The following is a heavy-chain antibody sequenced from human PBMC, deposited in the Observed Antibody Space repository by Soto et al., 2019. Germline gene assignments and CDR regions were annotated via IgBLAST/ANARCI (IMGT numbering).Heavy chain of an antibody. CDR3: ARLKAYLYYYGSGSSWFDP. CDR1: GFTFSNVW. V-gene: IGHV3-15*07. Sequence: GGSLRLSCAASGFTFSNVWMNWVRQAPGKGLEWVGRIKSKTDGGTTDYAAPVKGRLTITKDTSKNQVVLTMTNMDPVDTATYYCARLKAYLYYYGSGSSWFDPWGQGTLVTVSS. J-gene: IGHJ5*02. CDR2: IKSKTDGGTT. D-gene: IGHD3-10*01.